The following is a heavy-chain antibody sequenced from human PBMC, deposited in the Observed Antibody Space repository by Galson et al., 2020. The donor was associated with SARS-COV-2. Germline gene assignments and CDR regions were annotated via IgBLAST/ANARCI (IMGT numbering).Heavy chain of an antibody. CDR1: GDSLSSNIAA. J-gene: IGHJ4*02. CDR3: ARNCGTGTTGCDY. V-gene: IGHV6-1*01. CDR2: TWYRSKLYI. D-gene: IGHD1-1*01. Sequence: SETLSLTCAISGDSLSSNIAAWNWIRQSPSRGLEWLGRTWYRSKLYIDYAVSVRSRIIINADTSKNQFSLQLNSVTPEDTAVYYCARNCGTGTTGCDYWGQGTLVTVSS.